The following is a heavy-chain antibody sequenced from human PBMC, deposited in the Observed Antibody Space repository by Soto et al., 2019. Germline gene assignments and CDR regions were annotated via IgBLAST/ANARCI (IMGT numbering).Heavy chain of an antibody. V-gene: IGHV3-23*01. CDR2: MSIGGEKT. CDR1: GFSFSDYS. D-gene: IGHD1-1*01. Sequence: EVQVFGSGGGLVQPGGSLRLSCAASGFSFSDYSMAWVRQTPEKGLEWVSGMSIGGEKTFYIDSVKGRFIVSRDSSRDTVYFQMNRLRVEDTAVYYCARWNGYGDLWGQGTLVTVSS. J-gene: IGHJ4*02. CDR3: ARWNGYGDL.